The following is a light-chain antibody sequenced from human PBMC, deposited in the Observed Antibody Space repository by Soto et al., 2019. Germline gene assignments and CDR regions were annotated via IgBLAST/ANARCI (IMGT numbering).Light chain of an antibody. CDR3: QKYNIAPLT. V-gene: IGKV1-27*01. Sequence: DIQMTQSPSSLSASVGDRVTITCRASQDISNSLAWYQRKPGQVPLLLIYSASTLQSGVPSRFSGSGSGTDFTLTISSLQPEDVATYYCQKYNIAPLTFGGGTKVEIK. CDR2: SAS. CDR1: QDISNS. J-gene: IGKJ4*01.